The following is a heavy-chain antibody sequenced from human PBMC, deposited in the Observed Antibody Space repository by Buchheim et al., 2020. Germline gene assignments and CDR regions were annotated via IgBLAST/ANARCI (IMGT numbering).Heavy chain of an antibody. J-gene: IGHJ4*02. D-gene: IGHD6-6*01. CDR1: EFTFTNAW. CDR3: TTLMKSARLSSDY. Sequence: EVQLVESGGDLVKPGESLRLSCAASEFTFTNAWMSWIRQAPGKGLEWVGRIRSSTDGGTTDYAVPMKGRFTISRDDSENTLYLQMNSLETEDTAVYYCTTLMKSARLSSDYWGQGTL. V-gene: IGHV3-15*01. CDR2: IRSSTDGGTT.